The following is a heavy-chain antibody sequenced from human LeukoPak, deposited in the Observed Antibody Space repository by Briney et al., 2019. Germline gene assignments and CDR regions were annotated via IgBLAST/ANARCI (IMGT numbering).Heavy chain of an antibody. Sequence: SETLSLTCTVSGGSIRSSGYYWGWIRQPPGKGLECIGSIYYSGSTCYNPSLKSRVTISVDTSKNQFSLRLSSVTAADTAVYYCARQISGSYRYYFDYWGQGTLVTVSS. D-gene: IGHD1-26*01. V-gene: IGHV4-39*01. CDR1: GGSIRSSGYY. CDR3: ARQISGSYRYYFDY. CDR2: IYYSGST. J-gene: IGHJ4*02.